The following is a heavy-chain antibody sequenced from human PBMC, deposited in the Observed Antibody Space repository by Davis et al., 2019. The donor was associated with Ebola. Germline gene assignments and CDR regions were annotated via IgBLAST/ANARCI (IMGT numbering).Heavy chain of an antibody. CDR1: GGTFSSYT. D-gene: IGHD3-3*01. CDR3: ARDGLEWLDAEYFQH. Sequence: AASVKVSCKASGGTFSSYTISWVRQAPGQGREWMGRIIPILGIANYAQKFQGRVTITADESTSTAYMELSSLRSEDTAVYYCARDGLEWLDAEYFQHWGQGTLVTVSS. CDR2: IIPILGIA. J-gene: IGHJ1*01. V-gene: IGHV1-69*04.